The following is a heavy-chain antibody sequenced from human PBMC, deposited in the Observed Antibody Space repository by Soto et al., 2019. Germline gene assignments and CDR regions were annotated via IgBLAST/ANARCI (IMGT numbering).Heavy chain of an antibody. V-gene: IGHV3-23*01. CDR2: ISGSGGST. CDR3: AKGRDSSGWYGTVYYYYYGMDV. CDR1: GFTFSSYA. D-gene: IGHD6-19*01. J-gene: IGHJ6*02. Sequence: GGSLRLSCAASGFTFSSYAMSWVRQAPGKGLEWVSAISGSGGSTYYADSVKGRFTISRDNSKNTLYLQMNSLRAEDTAVCYCAKGRDSSGWYGTVYYYYYGMDVWGQGTTVTVSS.